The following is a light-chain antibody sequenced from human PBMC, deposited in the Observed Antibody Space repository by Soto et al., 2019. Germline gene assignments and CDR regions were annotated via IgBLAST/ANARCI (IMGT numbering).Light chain of an antibody. Sequence: DIQMTQSPSSLSVSVGDRVTITCRASQGIRNDLDWYQQKPGKAPKRLIYAASSLLSGVPSRFSGSGSETEFTLTISSLQPEDFATYYCLQHNDYPQTFGQGTKVEVK. CDR2: AAS. V-gene: IGKV1-17*01. CDR3: LQHNDYPQT. CDR1: QGIRND. J-gene: IGKJ1*01.